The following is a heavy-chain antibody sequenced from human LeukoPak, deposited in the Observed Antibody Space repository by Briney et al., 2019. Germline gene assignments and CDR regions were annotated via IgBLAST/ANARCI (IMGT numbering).Heavy chain of an antibody. V-gene: IGHV4-59*01. J-gene: IGHJ4*02. CDR2: IYYSGST. CDR1: GGSISSYY. D-gene: IGHD3-22*01. Sequence: SETLSLTCTVSGGSISSYYWSWIRQPPGKGLEWIGYIYYSGSTNYNPSLKSRVTISVDTSKNQFSLKLSSVTAADTAVYYCARAPYYYDSSGYYARPKYFDYWGQGILVTVSS. CDR3: ARAPYYYDSSGYYARPKYFDY.